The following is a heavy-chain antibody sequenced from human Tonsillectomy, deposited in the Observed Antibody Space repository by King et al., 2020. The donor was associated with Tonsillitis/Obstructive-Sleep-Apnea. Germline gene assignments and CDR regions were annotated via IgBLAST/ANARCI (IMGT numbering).Heavy chain of an antibody. Sequence: QLVQSGAEVKKPGESLRISCKGSGYSFTSYWINWVRQMPGKGLEWMGRIDPSDSFTNYSPSFQVHVTISADKSLRTAYLQWSSLKASDTAMYYCARCSGPYCGVDCYSDAYWYFDLGGRGTLVAVPS. CDR1: GYSFTSYW. V-gene: IGHV5-10-1*03. J-gene: IGHJ2*01. D-gene: IGHD2-21*02. CDR2: IDPSDSFT. CDR3: ARCSGPYCGVDCYSDAYWYFDL.